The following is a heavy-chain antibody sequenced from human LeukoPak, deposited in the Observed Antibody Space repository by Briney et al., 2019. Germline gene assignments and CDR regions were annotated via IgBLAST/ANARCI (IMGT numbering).Heavy chain of an antibody. CDR2: IIPIFGTA. CDR3: ASERHYDFWSGLTNHNWFDP. D-gene: IGHD3-3*01. V-gene: IGHV1-69*13. J-gene: IGHJ5*02. CDR1: GGTFSSYA. Sequence: GASVKVSCKASGGTFSSYAISWVRQAPGQGLEWMGGIIPIFGTANYAQKFQGRVTITADESTSTAYMELSSLRSEDTAVYYCASERHYDFWSGLTNHNWFDPWGQGTLVTVSS.